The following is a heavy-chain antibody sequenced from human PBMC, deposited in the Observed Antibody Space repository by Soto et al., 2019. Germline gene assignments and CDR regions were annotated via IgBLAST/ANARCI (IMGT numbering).Heavy chain of an antibody. V-gene: IGHV3-21*01. CDR2: ISSSSSYI. CDR3: ARDPSGSYSWFDP. CDR1: GFTFSSYS. Sequence: GSLRLSCAASGFTFSSYSMNWVRQAPGKGPEWVSSISSSSSYIYYADSVKGRFTISRDNAKNSLYLQMNSLRAEDTAVYYCARDPSGSYSWFDPWGQGTLVTVSS. D-gene: IGHD1-26*01. J-gene: IGHJ5*02.